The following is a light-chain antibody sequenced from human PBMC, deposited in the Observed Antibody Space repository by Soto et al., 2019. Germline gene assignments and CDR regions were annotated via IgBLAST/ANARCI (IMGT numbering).Light chain of an antibody. V-gene: IGLV2-14*01. J-gene: IGLJ1*01. CDR2: EVT. Sequence: QSALTQPASVSGSPGQSVTISCTGTSGDIDYNFVSWYQHHPDKAPKLIISEVTRRPSGISDRFSGSKSGDTASLTISRLQTEDEAIYYCASCTITNSLSYVFATGTKLTVL. CDR3: ASCTITNSLSYV. CDR1: SGDIDYNF.